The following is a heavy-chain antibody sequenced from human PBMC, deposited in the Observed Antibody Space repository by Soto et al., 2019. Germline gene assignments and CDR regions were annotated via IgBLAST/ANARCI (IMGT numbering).Heavy chain of an antibody. J-gene: IGHJ4*02. CDR3: AKDGLEGDILTGYWY. CDR1: GFTFSSYA. D-gene: IGHD3-9*01. V-gene: IGHV3-23*01. CDR2: ISGSGGST. Sequence: LRLSCAASGFTFSSYAMSWVRQAPGKGLEWVSAISGSGGSTYYADSVKGRFTISRDNSKNTLYLQMNSLRAEDTAVYYCAKDGLEGDILTGYWYWGQGTLVTVSS.